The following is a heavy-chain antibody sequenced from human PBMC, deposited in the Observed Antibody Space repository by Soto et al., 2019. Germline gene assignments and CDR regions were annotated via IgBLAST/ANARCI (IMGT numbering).Heavy chain of an antibody. CDR1: GGSITTGGSY. J-gene: IGHJ4*03. CDR2: IYHSGNT. V-gene: IGHV4-31*03. Sequence: NPSETLSLTCTVSGGSITTGGSYWSWIRQHPGKGLEWIGNIYHSGNTYYNPSLKSRLTISVDTSKNHFSLMVDSVTAADTAVYYCARARFQVLYGKPYFDSWGQGTTVTVSS. CDR3: ARARFQVLYGKPYFDS. D-gene: IGHD2-2*02.